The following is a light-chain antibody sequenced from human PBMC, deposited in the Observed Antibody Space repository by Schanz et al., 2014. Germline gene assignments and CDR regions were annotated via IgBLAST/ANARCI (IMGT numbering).Light chain of an antibody. V-gene: IGKV1-5*01. CDR2: VAS. CDR3: QQYNSYWA. Sequence: DIQMTQSPSSLSASVGDRVSITCRASQSISSYLNWYRQEPGKAPKLLIYVASSLQSGVPSRFSGSGSGTEFTLTISSLQADDFATYYCQQYNSYWAFGQGTKVEIK. CDR1: QSISSY. J-gene: IGKJ1*01.